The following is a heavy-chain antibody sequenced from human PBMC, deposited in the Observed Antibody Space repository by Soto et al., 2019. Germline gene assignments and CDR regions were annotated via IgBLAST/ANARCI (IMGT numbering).Heavy chain of an antibody. CDR3: ARNKGGSSLDY. J-gene: IGHJ4*02. CDR1: TFTFSSYA. D-gene: IGHD1-26*01. Sequence: GGSLRLSCAAATFTFSSYAMSWVRQAPGKGLVWVSRISGSGSSTSYADSVKGRFTISRDNAKNTLYLQMNSLRAEDTAVYYCARNKGGSSLDYWGQGTLVTVSS. V-gene: IGHV3-74*01. CDR2: ISGSGSST.